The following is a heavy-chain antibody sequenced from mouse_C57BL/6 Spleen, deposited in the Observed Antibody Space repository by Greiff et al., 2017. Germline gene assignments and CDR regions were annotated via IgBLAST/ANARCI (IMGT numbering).Heavy chain of an antibody. J-gene: IGHJ2*01. V-gene: IGHV1-82*01. CDR2: IYPGDGDT. CDR1: GYAFSSSW. D-gene: IGHD1-1*01. Sequence: QVQLQQSGPELVKPGASVKISCKASGYAFSSSWMNWVKQRPGQGLEWIGRIYPGDGDTNYNGKFKGKATLTADKSSSTAYMQLSSLTSEDSAVYFCARQITTVVPPFDYWGQGTTLTVSS. CDR3: ARQITTVVPPFDY.